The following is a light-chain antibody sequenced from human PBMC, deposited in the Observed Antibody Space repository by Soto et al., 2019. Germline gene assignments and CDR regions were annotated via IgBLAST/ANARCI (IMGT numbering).Light chain of an antibody. Sequence: DIVMTQSPDSLAVSLGERATINCKSSQSVLYSSNNKNYLAWYQHKPGQPPKLLIYWASTRESGVPDRFSGSGSGTDFTLTISSLQAEDVAVYYCQQSYSTPQAFGQGTKVEIK. CDR3: QQSYSTPQA. CDR1: QSVLYSSNNKNY. V-gene: IGKV4-1*01. J-gene: IGKJ1*01. CDR2: WAS.